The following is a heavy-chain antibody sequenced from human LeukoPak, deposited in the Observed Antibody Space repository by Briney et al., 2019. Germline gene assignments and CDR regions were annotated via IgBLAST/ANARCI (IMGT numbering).Heavy chain of an antibody. V-gene: IGHV4-59*08. CDR2: IYYSGST. D-gene: IGHD5-24*01. CDR1: GGSISSYY. Sequence: SETLSLTCTVSGGSISSYYWSWIRQPSGKGLEWIGYIYYSGSTNYNPSLKSRVTISVDTSKNQFSLKLSSVTAADTAVYYCARSRDGYNYLFDYWGQGTLVTVSS. J-gene: IGHJ4*02. CDR3: ARSRDGYNYLFDY.